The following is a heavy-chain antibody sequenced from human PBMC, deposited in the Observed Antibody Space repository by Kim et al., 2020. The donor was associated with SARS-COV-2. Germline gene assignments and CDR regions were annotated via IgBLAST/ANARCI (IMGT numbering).Heavy chain of an antibody. D-gene: IGHD5-18*01. CDR1: GGSISSSNW. Sequence: SETLSLTCAVSGGSISSSNWWSWVRQPPGKGLEWIGEIYHSGSTNYNPSLKSRVTISVDKSKNQFSLKLSSVTAADTAVYYCARDSANVDTAMGLFDYWGQETLVTVSS. J-gene: IGHJ4*02. V-gene: IGHV4-4*02. CDR2: IYHSGST. CDR3: ARDSANVDTAMGLFDY.